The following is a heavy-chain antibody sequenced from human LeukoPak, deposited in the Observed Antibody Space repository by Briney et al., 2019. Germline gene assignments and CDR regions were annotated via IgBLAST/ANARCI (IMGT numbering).Heavy chain of an antibody. CDR2: ITAYNGNT. J-gene: IGHJ2*01. CDR3: ARDRGANWGSWYFDL. D-gene: IGHD7-27*01. Sequence: ASVKVSCKASGYTFTSYGISWVGQAPGQGLEGMGWITAYNGNTNYAQKLQGRVTMTTDTSTSTAYMELRSLRSDDTAVYYCARDRGANWGSWYFDLWGRGTLVTVSS. CDR1: GYTFTSYG. V-gene: IGHV1-18*01.